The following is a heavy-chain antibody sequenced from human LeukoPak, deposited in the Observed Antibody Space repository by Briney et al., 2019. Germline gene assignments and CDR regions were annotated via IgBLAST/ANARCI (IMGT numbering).Heavy chain of an antibody. CDR2: ISSSSSYT. Sequence: PGGSLRLSCTASGFTFSRHWISWVRQAPGKGLEWVSYISSSSSYTNYADSVKGRFTISRDNAKNSLYLQMNSLRAEDTAVYYCARDQGNDYVWGSYRYTSGRSYYFDYWGQGTLVTVSS. CDR1: GFTFSRHW. D-gene: IGHD3-16*02. CDR3: ARDQGNDYVWGSYRYTSGRSYYFDY. V-gene: IGHV3-21*05. J-gene: IGHJ4*02.